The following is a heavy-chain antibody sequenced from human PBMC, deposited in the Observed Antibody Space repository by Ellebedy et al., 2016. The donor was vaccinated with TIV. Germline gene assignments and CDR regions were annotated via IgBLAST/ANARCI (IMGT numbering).Heavy chain of an antibody. V-gene: IGHV3-23*01. CDR1: GFTFSSYA. CDR3: ARAPYGDPPFNY. Sequence: GESLKISXAASGFTFSSYAMSWVRQAPGKGLEWVLGISGSGDSTYYADSVKGRFTISRDNSKNTLSLQMSSLRAEDTAVYYCARAPYGDPPFNYWGQGTLVTVSS. J-gene: IGHJ4*02. D-gene: IGHD4-17*01. CDR2: ISGSGDST.